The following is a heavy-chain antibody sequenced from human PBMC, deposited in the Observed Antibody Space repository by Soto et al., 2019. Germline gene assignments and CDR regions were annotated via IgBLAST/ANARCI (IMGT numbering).Heavy chain of an antibody. J-gene: IGHJ4*02. CDR3: ARCLNYYDSSGYDH. V-gene: IGHV1-8*01. CDR2: MNPNSGNT. Sequence: QVQLLQSGAEAKKPGASVKVSCKPSGYTFTSYDINWVRQDTGQGLEWLGWMNPNSGNTGYAKKFRGRITMTSDSSISTAYMELSSLTSEDTAVYYCARCLNYYDSSGYDHWGQGTLVTVSS. CDR1: GYTFTSYD. D-gene: IGHD3-22*01.